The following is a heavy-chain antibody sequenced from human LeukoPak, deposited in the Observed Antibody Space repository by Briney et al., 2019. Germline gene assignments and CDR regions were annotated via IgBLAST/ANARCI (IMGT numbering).Heavy chain of an antibody. V-gene: IGHV3-7*01. Sequence: PGGSLRLSCAASGFTFTRYWMTWVRQAPGKGLECVANIKQDGSEKHYVDSVKGRFTISRDNAKNSLYLQMNSLRGEDTAVYYCVRTRGGGNYGSSSRYYFDYWGQGTLATVSS. CDR2: IKQDGSEK. CDR3: VRTRGGGNYGSSSRYYFDY. D-gene: IGHD3-10*01. J-gene: IGHJ4*02. CDR1: GFTFTRYW.